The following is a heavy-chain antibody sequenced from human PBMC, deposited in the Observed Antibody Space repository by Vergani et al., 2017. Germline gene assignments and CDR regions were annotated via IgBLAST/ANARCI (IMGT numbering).Heavy chain of an antibody. CDR1: GYTFTGYY. V-gene: IGHV1-2*02. CDR2: INPNSGGT. Sequence: QVQLVQSGAEVKKPGASVKVSCKASGYTFTGYYMHWVRQAPGQGLEWMGWINPNSGGTNYAQKFQGRVTMTRDTSISTAYMELSRLRSDDTAVYYCARGNTMIVFQDFADAFDIWGQGTMVTVSS. D-gene: IGHD3-22*01. J-gene: IGHJ3*02. CDR3: ARGNTMIVFQDFADAFDI.